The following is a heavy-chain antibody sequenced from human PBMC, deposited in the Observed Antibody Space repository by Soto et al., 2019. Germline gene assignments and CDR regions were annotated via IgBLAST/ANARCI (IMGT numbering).Heavy chain of an antibody. J-gene: IGHJ6*02. CDR2: IYHAGSV. V-gene: IGHV4-38-2*01. CDR1: GYSIASGYY. Sequence: PSETLSLTCGVSGYSIASGYYLAWIRQSPGKGLEWIGSIYHAGSVYYNPSLNSRVAVSLDTSKNHFSLKLTSVTAADTAVYYCARTFDYYGMDVWGQGTTVTVSS. CDR3: ARTFDYYGMDV.